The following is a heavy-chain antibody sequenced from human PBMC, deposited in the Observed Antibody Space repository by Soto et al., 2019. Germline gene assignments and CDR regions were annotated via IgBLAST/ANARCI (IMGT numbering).Heavy chain of an antibody. J-gene: IGHJ4*02. Sequence: SETLSLTCTVSGGSISSYYWSWIRQPPGKGLEWIGYIYYSGSTNYNPSLKSRVTISLDTSKNQFSLKLSSVTAADTAVYYCASSEYCSSTSCYYFDYWGQGTLVTVSS. D-gene: IGHD2-2*01. V-gene: IGHV4-59*01. CDR2: IYYSGST. CDR1: GGSISSYY. CDR3: ASSEYCSSTSCYYFDY.